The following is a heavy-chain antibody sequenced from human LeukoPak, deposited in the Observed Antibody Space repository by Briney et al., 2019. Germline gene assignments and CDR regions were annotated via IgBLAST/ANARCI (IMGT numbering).Heavy chain of an antibody. Sequence: GGSLRLSCAASGFTFSSHWMHWVRQAPGKGLVWVSRINTDGSTTTYADSVKGRFTLSRDNSKSTLYLQMNSLRVEDTAVYYCAKVGYCSGGSCHGYFDYWGQGTLVTVSS. D-gene: IGHD2-15*01. J-gene: IGHJ4*02. CDR1: GFTFSSHW. CDR2: INTDGSTT. V-gene: IGHV3-74*01. CDR3: AKVGYCSGGSCHGYFDY.